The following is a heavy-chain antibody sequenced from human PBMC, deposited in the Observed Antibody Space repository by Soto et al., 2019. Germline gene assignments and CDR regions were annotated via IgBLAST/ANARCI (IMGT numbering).Heavy chain of an antibody. D-gene: IGHD3-16*01. Sequence: GGSLRLSCAASGFTFSSYAMHWVRQAPGKGLEWVAVISYDGSNKYYADSVKGRFTISRDNSKNTLYLQMNSLRAEDTAVYYCARDGPIMITFDWGYYYYGMDVWGQGTTVTVSS. J-gene: IGHJ6*02. V-gene: IGHV3-30-3*01. CDR3: ARDGPIMITFDWGYYYYGMDV. CDR1: GFTFSSYA. CDR2: ISYDGSNK.